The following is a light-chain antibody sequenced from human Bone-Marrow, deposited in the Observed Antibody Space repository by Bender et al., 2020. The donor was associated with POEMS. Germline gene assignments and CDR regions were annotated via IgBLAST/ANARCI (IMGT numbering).Light chain of an antibody. Sequence: QSALTQPASVSGSPGQSITISCTGTSSDVGAFNYVSWYHQHPGEAPKLMIYDVSHRPSGVSDRFSGSKSDNTASLTVSGLQAEDEASYYCASHAGGSLVMFGGGTKLTVL. CDR2: DVS. CDR1: SSDVGAFNY. CDR3: ASHAGGSLVM. J-gene: IGLJ3*02. V-gene: IGLV2-14*03.